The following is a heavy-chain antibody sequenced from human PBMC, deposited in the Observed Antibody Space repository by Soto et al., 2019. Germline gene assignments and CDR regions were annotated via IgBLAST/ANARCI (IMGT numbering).Heavy chain of an antibody. CDR3: ARGEAATQWFDP. V-gene: IGHV4-31*03. Sequence: QVQLQESGPGLVKPSQTLSLTCTVSGGSISSGGYNWNWIRQHPGKGLEWIGYIYYSGSTYFNPSLKSRVTLSVDTSNNQVSLKLSSVTAADTAVYYCARGEAATQWFDPWGQGTLVTVSS. CDR2: IYYSGST. J-gene: IGHJ5*02. CDR1: GGSISSGGYN. D-gene: IGHD6-25*01.